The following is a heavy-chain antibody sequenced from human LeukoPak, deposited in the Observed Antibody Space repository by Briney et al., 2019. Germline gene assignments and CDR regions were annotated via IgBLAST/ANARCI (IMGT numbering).Heavy chain of an antibody. CDR1: GGSFSGYY. D-gene: IGHD1-26*01. CDR2: INHSGST. V-gene: IGHV4-34*01. CDR3: ARWEGAY. Sequence: SETLSLTCAVYGGSFSGYYWSWIRQPPGKGLEWIGEINHSGSTNYNPSLKSRVTISVDTSKNQFSLKLSSVTAADTAVYYCARWEGAYWGQGTLVTVSS. J-gene: IGHJ4*02.